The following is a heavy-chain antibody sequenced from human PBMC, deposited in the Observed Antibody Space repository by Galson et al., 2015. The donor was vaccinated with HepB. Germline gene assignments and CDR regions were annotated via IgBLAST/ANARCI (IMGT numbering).Heavy chain of an antibody. CDR3: AKDPRLPAAGPTWYFDL. D-gene: IGHD6-13*01. V-gene: IGHV3-30*02. Sequence: SLRLSCAASGFTFSSYGMHWVRQAPGKGLEWVAFIRYDGSNKYYADSVKGRFTISRDNSKNTLYLQMNSLRAEDTAVYYCAKDPRLPAAGPTWYFDLWGQGTLVTVSS. J-gene: IGHJ2*01. CDR1: GFTFSSYG. CDR2: IRYDGSNK.